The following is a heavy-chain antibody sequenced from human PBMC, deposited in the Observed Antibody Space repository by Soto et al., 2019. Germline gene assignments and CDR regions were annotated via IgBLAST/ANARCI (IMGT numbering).Heavy chain of an antibody. CDR2: ISGSGGTT. D-gene: IGHD6-19*01. CDR3: AKGQGSSGWFDAFDI. Sequence: EVQLLESGGGLVQPGGSLRLSCAASGFTFRNYAMSWVRQAPGKGLERVSGISGSGGTTYSADSVKGRFTISRDNSKNTLYLQMNSLRAEDTAVYYCAKGQGSSGWFDAFDIWGQGTMVTVSS. V-gene: IGHV3-23*01. J-gene: IGHJ3*02. CDR1: GFTFRNYA.